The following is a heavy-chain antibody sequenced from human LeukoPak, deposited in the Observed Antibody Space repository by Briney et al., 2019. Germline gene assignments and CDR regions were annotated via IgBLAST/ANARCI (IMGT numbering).Heavy chain of an antibody. CDR2: IIPIFGTA. CDR1: GGTFSSYA. D-gene: IGHD2-15*01. CDR3: ATPVVAATSYYYYGMDV. Sequence: SVKVSCKASGGTFSSYAISWVRQAPGQGLEWMGGIIPIFGTANYAQKFQGRVTITADKSTSTAYMELSSLRSEDTAVYYCATPVVAATSYYYYGMDVWGQGTTVTVSS. J-gene: IGHJ6*02. V-gene: IGHV1-69*06.